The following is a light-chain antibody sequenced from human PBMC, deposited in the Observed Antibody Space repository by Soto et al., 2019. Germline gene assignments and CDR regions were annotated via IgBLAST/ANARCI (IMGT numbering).Light chain of an antibody. CDR2: EVS. Sequence: QSVLTQPPSVSGAPGQRVTISCTGSSSNIGAGYDVHWYQQLPGTAPKLLIYEVSSRPSGVSNRFSGSRSGNTASLTISGLQTEDEADYYCNSYTSSNTLVFGTGTKVTVL. J-gene: IGLJ1*01. V-gene: IGLV1-40*01. CDR1: SSNIGAGYD. CDR3: NSYTSSNTLV.